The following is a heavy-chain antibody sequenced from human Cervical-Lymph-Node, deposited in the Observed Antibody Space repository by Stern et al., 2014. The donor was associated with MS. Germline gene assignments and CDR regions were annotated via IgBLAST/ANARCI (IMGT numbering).Heavy chain of an antibody. CDR2: IWYDGGQK. J-gene: IGHJ4*02. V-gene: IGHV3-33*01. D-gene: IGHD2-21*02. CDR1: GFTFSAYG. Sequence: VQLVESGGGVVQPGRSLRLSCAASGFTFSAYGMHWVRQVPGKGLEWVAGIWYDGGQKTYADSVKGRFTLSRDNSTHNLYLQMNSLRAEDTAVYYCARDDVVVTAHFDSWGQGTLVTVSS. CDR3: ARDDVVVTAHFDS.